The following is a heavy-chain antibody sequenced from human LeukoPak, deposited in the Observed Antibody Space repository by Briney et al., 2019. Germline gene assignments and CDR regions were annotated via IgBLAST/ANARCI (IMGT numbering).Heavy chain of an antibody. CDR1: GGSISSYY. CDR3: ARTKDDSSGYHLGDYYYYYMDV. D-gene: IGHD3-22*01. J-gene: IGHJ6*03. CDR2: IYYSGGT. V-gene: IGHV4-59*08. Sequence: SETLSLTCTVSGGSISSYYWSWLRQPPGKGLEWIGYIYYSGGTNYNPSLKSRVTISVDTSKNQFSLKLSSVTAADTAVYYCARTKDDSSGYHLGDYYYYYMDVWGKGTTVTVSS.